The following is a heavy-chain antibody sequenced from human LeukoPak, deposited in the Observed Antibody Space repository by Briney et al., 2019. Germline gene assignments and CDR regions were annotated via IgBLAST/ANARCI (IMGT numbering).Heavy chain of an antibody. CDR2: IYYSGST. CDR1: GGSISSYY. J-gene: IGHJ6*02. Sequence: PSETLSLTCTVSGGSISSYYWSWIRQPPGKGLEWIGYIYYSGSTNYNPSLKSRVTISVDTSKNQFSLRLSSVTAADTAVYYCARALRARITGTTASVYGMDVWGQGTTVTVSS. CDR3: ARALRARITGTTASVYGMDV. D-gene: IGHD1-20*01. V-gene: IGHV4-59*01.